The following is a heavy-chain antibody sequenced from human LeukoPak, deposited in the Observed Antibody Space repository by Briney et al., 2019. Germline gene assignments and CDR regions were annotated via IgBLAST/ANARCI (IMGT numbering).Heavy chain of an antibody. CDR2: INPNSGGT. Sequence: ASVKVSCKASGYTFTGYYMHGVRQAPGQGLEWMGWINPNSGGTNYAQKFQGWVTMTRDTSISTAYMELSRLRSDDTAVYYCARDGWGYCSSTSCYGAIYFDYWGQGTLVTVSS. CDR3: ARDGWGYCSSTSCYGAIYFDY. J-gene: IGHJ4*02. V-gene: IGHV1-2*04. D-gene: IGHD2-2*01. CDR1: GYTFTGYY.